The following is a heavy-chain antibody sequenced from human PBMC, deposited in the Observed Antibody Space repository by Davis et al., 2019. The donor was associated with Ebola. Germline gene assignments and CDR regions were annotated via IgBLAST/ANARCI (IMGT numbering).Heavy chain of an antibody. CDR3: ARGSDGSSDL. J-gene: IGHJ4*02. D-gene: IGHD6-6*01. Sequence: ASVKVSCKASGYTFTSYDINWVRRAPGQGLEWMGWMNPNSGNTGYAQKFPGRITMTRNTFMRTAYMELNGLTSEDTAVYYCARGSDGSSDLWGQGTLVTVSS. CDR2: MNPNSGNT. CDR1: GYTFTSYD. V-gene: IGHV1-8*02.